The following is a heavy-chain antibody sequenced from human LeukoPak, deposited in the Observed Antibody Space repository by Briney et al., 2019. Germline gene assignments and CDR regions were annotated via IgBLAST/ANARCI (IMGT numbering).Heavy chain of an antibody. D-gene: IGHD3-22*01. J-gene: IGHJ4*02. CDR2: IYYSGST. V-gene: IGHV4-30-4*01. CDR1: GGSISSGDYY. Sequence: PSQTLSLTCTVSGGSISSGDYYWSWIGQPPGKGLEWIGYIYYSGSTYYNPSLKSRVTISVDTSKNQFSLKLSTVTAADTAVYYCARAGYDSSGYLFDYWGQGTLVTVSS. CDR3: ARAGYDSSGYLFDY.